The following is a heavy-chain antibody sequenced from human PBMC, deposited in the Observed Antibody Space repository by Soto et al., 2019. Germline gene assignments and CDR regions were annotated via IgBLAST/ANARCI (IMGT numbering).Heavy chain of an antibody. CDR2: IYTSGST. J-gene: IGHJ4*02. V-gene: IGHV4-4*07. CDR1: VDSISSYY. Sequence: SETLSLTCTFSVDSISSYYWSWIRQPAGKGLEWIGRIYTSGSTNYNPSLKSRVTMSVDTSKNQFSLKLSSVTAADTAVYYCARDSPSYHSIGYPLGYLGQGTLFNVSS. CDR3: ARDSPSYHSIGYPLGY. D-gene: IGHD3-22*01.